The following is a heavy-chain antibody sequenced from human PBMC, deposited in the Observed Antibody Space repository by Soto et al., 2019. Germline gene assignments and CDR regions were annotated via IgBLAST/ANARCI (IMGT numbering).Heavy chain of an antibody. CDR3: AKVERYYYDSSGYCSPRLF. Sequence: EVQLLESGGGLVQPGGSLRLSCAASGFTLSSYAMSWVRQAPGKGLEWVSGISGSGGTTYYADSVKGRFTISRDTSKNTMYLQMNSLRAEDTAVYYCAKVERYYYDSSGYCSPRLFWSQGSLVTVTS. D-gene: IGHD3-22*01. CDR2: ISGSGGTT. V-gene: IGHV3-23*01. J-gene: IGHJ4*02. CDR1: GFTLSSYA.